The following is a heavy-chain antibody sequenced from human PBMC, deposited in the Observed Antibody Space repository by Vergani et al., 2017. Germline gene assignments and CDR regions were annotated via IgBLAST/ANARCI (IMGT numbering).Heavy chain of an antibody. Sequence: EVQLVESGGGLVQPGGSLRLSCAASGFTFSSYWMSWVRQAPGKGLEWVANIKQDGSEKYYVDSVKGRFTISRDNAKNSLYLQMNSLRAEDTAVYYCAXDGGRVTIFGVVDYYFDYWGQGTLVTVSS. CDR1: GFTFSSYW. CDR2: IKQDGSEK. CDR3: AXDGGRVTIFGVVDYYFDY. V-gene: IGHV3-7*01. D-gene: IGHD3-3*01. J-gene: IGHJ4*02.